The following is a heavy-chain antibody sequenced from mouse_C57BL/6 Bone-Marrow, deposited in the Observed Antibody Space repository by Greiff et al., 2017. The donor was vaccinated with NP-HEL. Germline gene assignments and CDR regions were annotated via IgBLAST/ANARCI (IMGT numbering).Heavy chain of an antibody. D-gene: IGHD2-2*01. V-gene: IGHV1-54*01. CDR1: GYAFTNYL. CDR2: INPGSGGT. Sequence: QVQLKESGAELVRPGTSVKVSCKASGYAFTNYLIEWVKQRPGQGLEWIGVINPGSGGTNYNEKFKGKATLTADKSSSTAYMQLSSLTSEDSAVYFCARREDGYGVAYGGQGTLVTGSA. J-gene: IGHJ3*01. CDR3: ARREDGYGVAY.